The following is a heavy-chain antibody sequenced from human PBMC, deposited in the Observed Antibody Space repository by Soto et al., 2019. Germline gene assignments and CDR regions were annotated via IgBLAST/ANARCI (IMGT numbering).Heavy chain of an antibody. D-gene: IGHD2-21*02. Sequence: QVQLQESGPGLVKPSETLSLTATVSGASISNTGFYWSWIRQPPGKGLEWIGYIYSSGSTTYNSSLKSRATISLDTSKNQVSLHLTSVTAADTAMYYCARTTASRSLDVWGHGTMVSVSS. CDR2: IYSSGST. V-gene: IGHV4-61*08. CDR1: GASISNTGFY. CDR3: ARTTASRSLDV. J-gene: IGHJ3*01.